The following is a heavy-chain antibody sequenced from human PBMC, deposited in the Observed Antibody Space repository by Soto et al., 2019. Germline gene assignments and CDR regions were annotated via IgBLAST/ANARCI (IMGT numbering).Heavy chain of an antibody. CDR3: XRRGGSSSGYYYYAMDV. CDR2: IYYNGDT. V-gene: IGHV4-31*03. CDR1: GGSMNSGGYY. J-gene: IGHJ6*02. D-gene: IGHD6-6*01. Sequence: SETLSLTCSVSGGSMNSGGYYWSWIRQHPGKGLEWIGYIYYNGDTYYNPSLKSRVTISVDTSKNQFSLNLTSVTAADTAVYYCXRRGGSSSGYYYYAMDVWGQGTTVTVSS.